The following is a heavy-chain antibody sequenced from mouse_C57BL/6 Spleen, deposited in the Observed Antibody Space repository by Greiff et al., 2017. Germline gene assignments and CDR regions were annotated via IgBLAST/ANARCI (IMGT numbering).Heavy chain of an antibody. J-gene: IGHJ3*01. Sequence: EVQLQQSGPELVKPGASVKISCKASGYTFTDYYMNWVKQSHGKSLEWIGDINPNNGGTSYNQKFKGKATLTVDKSSSTAYMELRSLTSEDSAVYYCARQRSAYWGQGSLVTVSA. CDR3: ARQRSAY. CDR2: INPNNGGT. CDR1: GYTFTDYY. V-gene: IGHV1-26*01.